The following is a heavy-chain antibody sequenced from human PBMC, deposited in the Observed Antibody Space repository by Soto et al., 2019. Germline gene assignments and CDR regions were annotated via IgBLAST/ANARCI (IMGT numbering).Heavy chain of an antibody. CDR3: ARALAAAAY. Sequence: ASVKVSCKASGYMFTNYYIHWVRQAPGQGLEWMAIINPLPTSGSTNYAQKFQGRVTVTRDTSTSTVYMELSSLRSEDTAIYYCARALAAAAYWGQGTLITVSS. CDR1: GYMFTNYY. CDR2: INPLPTSGST. V-gene: IGHV1-46*01. D-gene: IGHD6-13*01. J-gene: IGHJ4*02.